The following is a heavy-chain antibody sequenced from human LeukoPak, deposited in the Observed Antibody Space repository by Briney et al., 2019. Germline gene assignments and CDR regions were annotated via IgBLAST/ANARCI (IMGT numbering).Heavy chain of an antibody. V-gene: IGHV4-38-2*01. Sequence: PSETLSLTCAVSGYSISSGYYWGWIRQPPGKGLEWIGSIYHSGSTYYNPSLKSRVTISVDTSKNQFSLKLSSVTAADTAVYYCARSVLRFLEWSEARFDPWGQGTLVTVSS. CDR2: IYHSGST. CDR1: GYSISSGYY. J-gene: IGHJ5*02. CDR3: ARSVLRFLEWSEARFDP. D-gene: IGHD3-3*01.